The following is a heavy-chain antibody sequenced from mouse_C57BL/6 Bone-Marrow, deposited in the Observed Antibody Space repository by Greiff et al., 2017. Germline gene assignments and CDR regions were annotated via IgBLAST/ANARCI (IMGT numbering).Heavy chain of an antibody. V-gene: IGHV14-4*01. CDR2: IDPENGDT. J-gene: IGHJ3*01. Sequence: EVQLQQSGAELVRPGASVKLSCTASGFNIKDDYMHWVKQRPEQGLEWIGWIDPENGDTESASKFQGKATITADTSSNTAYLQLSSLPSEDTAVYYCTTDYGSSSWFAYWGQGTLVTVSA. CDR3: TTDYGSSSWFAY. D-gene: IGHD1-1*01. CDR1: GFNIKDDY.